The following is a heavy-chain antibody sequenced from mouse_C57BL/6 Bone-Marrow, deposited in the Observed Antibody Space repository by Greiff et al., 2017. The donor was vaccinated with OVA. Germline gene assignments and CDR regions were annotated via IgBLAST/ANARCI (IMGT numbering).Heavy chain of an antibody. CDR1: GYTFTSYW. V-gene: IGHV1-5*01. CDR3: TRTTYDFYAMDY. J-gene: IGHJ4*01. D-gene: IGHD6-1*01. CDR2: IYPGNSDT. Sequence: VQLKQSGTVLARPGASVKMSCKPSGYTFTSYWMHWVKQRPGQGLEWIGAIYPGNSDTSYNQKFKGKAKLTAVTSASTAYMELSSLTNEDSAVYYCTRTTYDFYAMDYWGQGTSVTVSS.